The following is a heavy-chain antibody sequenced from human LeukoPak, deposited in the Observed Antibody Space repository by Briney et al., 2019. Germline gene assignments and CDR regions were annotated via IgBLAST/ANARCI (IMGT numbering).Heavy chain of an antibody. J-gene: IGHJ5*02. CDR3: ARVRRSDWFDP. Sequence: ASVTVSCKASGYTFTSYDINWVRQATGQGLEWMGWMNPNSGNTGYAQKFQGRVTMTRNTSISTAYMELRSLRSEDTAVYYCARVRRSDWFDPWGEGTLVTVSS. V-gene: IGHV1-8*01. CDR2: MNPNSGNT. CDR1: GYTFTSYD.